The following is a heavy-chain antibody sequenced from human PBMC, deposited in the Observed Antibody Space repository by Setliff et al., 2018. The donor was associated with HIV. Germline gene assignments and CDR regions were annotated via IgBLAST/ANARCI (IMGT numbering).Heavy chain of an antibody. Sequence: SGKVSCKASGDTFNSHAISWVRQAPGQGLEWMGGIIPIFGTPNYAQKFKGRLTITADESTSTVYMELSSLRSEDTAVYYCARDSRDIVVVIAPEPEPYYYYGMDVWGEGTTVTVSS. CDR3: ARDSRDIVVVIAPEPEPYYYYGMDV. CDR1: GDTFNSHA. J-gene: IGHJ6*04. CDR2: IIPIFGTP. D-gene: IGHD2-15*01. V-gene: IGHV1-69*13.